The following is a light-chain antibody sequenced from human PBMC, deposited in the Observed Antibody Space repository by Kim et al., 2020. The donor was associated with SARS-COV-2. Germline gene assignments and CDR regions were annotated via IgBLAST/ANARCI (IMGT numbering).Light chain of an antibody. CDR3: SSYTSSSTWV. V-gene: IGLV2-18*02. J-gene: IGLJ3*02. Sequence: QSALTQPPSVSGSPGQSVTISCTGTSSDVGSYNRVSWYQQPPGTAPKLMIYEVSNRPLGVPDRFSGSKSGNTASLTISGLQAEDEADYYCSSYTSSSTWVFGGGTQLTVL. CDR2: EVS. CDR1: SSDVGSYNR.